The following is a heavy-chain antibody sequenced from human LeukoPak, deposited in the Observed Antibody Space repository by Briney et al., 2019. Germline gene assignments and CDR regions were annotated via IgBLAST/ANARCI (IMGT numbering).Heavy chain of an antibody. D-gene: IGHD3-10*01. Sequence: GSSVKVSCKASGGTFSSYAISWVRQAPGQGLEWMGGIIPIFGTANCAQKFQGRVTITTDESTSTAYMELSSLRSEDTAVYYCATGSSSHPNWFDPWGQGTLVTVSS. J-gene: IGHJ5*02. CDR1: GGTFSSYA. CDR2: IIPIFGTA. V-gene: IGHV1-69*05. CDR3: ATGSSSHPNWFDP.